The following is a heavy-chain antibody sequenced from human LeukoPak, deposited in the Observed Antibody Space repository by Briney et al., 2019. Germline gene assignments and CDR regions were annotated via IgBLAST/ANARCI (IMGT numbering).Heavy chain of an antibody. CDR1: GYTLTELS. Sequence: ASVKVSCKVSGYTLTELSMHWVRQAPGQGLEWMGGIIPIFGTANYAQKFQGRVTITTDESTSTAYMELSSLRSEDTAVYYCARIVYDFAGGYYYYMDVWGKGTTVTVSS. J-gene: IGHJ6*03. CDR3: ARIVYDFAGGYYYYMDV. CDR2: IIPIFGTA. D-gene: IGHD5/OR15-5a*01. V-gene: IGHV1-69*05.